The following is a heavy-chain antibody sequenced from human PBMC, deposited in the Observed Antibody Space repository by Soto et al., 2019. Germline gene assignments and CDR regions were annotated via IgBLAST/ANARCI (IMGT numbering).Heavy chain of an antibody. CDR2: IIPILGIA. Sequence: QVQLVQSGAEVKKPGSSVKFSCKASVCTFSSYTISWVRQAPGQGLEWMGRIIPILGIANYAQKFQGRVTITADKSTSTAYMELSSLRSEDTDVYYCARQFGGDRRFDYWGQGTLVTVSS. CDR1: VCTFSSYT. CDR3: ARQFGGDRRFDY. D-gene: IGHD3-10*01. V-gene: IGHV1-69*02. J-gene: IGHJ4*02.